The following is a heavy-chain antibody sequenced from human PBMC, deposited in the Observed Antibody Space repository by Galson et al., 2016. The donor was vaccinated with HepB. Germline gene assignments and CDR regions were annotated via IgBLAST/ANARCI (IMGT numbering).Heavy chain of an antibody. CDR1: GFTLRRHA. J-gene: IGHJ6*02. Sequence: SLRLSCAASGFTLRRHAAFWVRLAPGRGLQWLATMSNNGNSEYYADSVRGRFTISRDSANNVFFLEMESLRSDDTAVYYCARDNYDSMTGYYGAGMDVWGQGTTVTVAS. CDR2: MSNNGNSE. CDR3: ARDNYDSMTGYYGAGMDV. D-gene: IGHD3-9*01. V-gene: IGHV3-30*01.